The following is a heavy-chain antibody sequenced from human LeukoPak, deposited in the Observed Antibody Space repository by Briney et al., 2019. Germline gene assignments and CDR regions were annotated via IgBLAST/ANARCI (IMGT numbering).Heavy chain of an antibody. CDR2: ISSNGDST. CDR3: ARVSDGDAFDP. V-gene: IGHV3-64*01. Sequence: GGSLRLSCAASGFTFSDYSMHWVRQAPGKGLEYVSAISSNGDSTYYANSVRGRFTISRDNSKSTLYLQMGSLRAEDMAVYFCARVSDGDAFDPWGQGTLVTVSS. CDR1: GFTFSDYS. J-gene: IGHJ5*02. D-gene: IGHD4-17*01.